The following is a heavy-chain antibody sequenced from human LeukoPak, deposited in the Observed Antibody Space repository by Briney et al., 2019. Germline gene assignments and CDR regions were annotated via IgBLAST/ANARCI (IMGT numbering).Heavy chain of an antibody. CDR1: GGSISNYY. Sequence: KPSETLSLTCTVSGGSISNYYWSWIRQPPGKGLEWIGYISYIGSTKYNPSLKSRVTISEDTSKKQFSLKPSSVTAADTAVYYCAGSYHYYMDVWGKGTTVTVSS. V-gene: IGHV4-59*01. J-gene: IGHJ6*03. CDR3: AGSYHYYMDV. CDR2: ISYIGST.